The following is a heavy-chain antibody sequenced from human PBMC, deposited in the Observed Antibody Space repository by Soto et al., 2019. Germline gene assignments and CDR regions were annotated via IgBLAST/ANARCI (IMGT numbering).Heavy chain of an antibody. D-gene: IGHD1-1*01. V-gene: IGHV3-30-3*01. Sequence: GGSLRLSCAASGFTFNYHALNWVRQAPGKGLEWVAVISYDGDNKYIAESVKGRFTISRDNSKNTVSLQMNSLRTEDTVMYFCARGTTTSAFSAMDVWGQGTTVTVSS. CDR3: ARGTTTSAFSAMDV. CDR2: ISYDGDNK. CDR1: GFTFNYHA. J-gene: IGHJ6*02.